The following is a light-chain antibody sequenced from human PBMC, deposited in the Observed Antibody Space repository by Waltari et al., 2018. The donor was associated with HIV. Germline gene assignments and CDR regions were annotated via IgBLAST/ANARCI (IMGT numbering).Light chain of an antibody. CDR3: SSYGGGNTVL. J-gene: IGLJ3*02. Sequence: QSALTQPPSASGSPGQSVTLSCTRTSSDVGSFKFVSWYQQHPGKAPKLMIYDVTKWPSGVPDRFSGSKSGNTASLTVSGLQAEDEADYYCSSYGGGNTVLFGGGTRLTVL. V-gene: IGLV2-8*01. CDR2: DVT. CDR1: SSDVGSFKF.